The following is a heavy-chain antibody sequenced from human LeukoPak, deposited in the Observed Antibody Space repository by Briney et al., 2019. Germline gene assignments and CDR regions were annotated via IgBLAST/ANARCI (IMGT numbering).Heavy chain of an antibody. Sequence: PSETLSLTCAVYGGSFSGYYWSWIRQPPGKGLEWIGEINHSGSTNYNPSLKSRVTISVDTSKNQFSLKLSSVTAADTAAYYCARGAPTTYYDFWSGYSAPYYFDYWGQGTLVTVSS. V-gene: IGHV4-34*01. CDR3: ARGAPTTYYDFWSGYSAPYYFDY. CDR2: INHSGST. J-gene: IGHJ4*02. CDR1: GGSFSGYY. D-gene: IGHD3-3*01.